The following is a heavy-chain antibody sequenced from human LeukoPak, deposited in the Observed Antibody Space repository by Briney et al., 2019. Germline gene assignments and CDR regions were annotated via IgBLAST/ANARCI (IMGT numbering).Heavy chain of an antibody. CDR1: GFTFSSYA. J-gene: IGHJ4*02. Sequence: GGSLRLSCAASGFTFSSYAMSWVRQAPGKGLVWVSRINSDGSSTSYADAVKGRFTISRDNAKNTAYLQMNSLRAEDSAVYYCVRTPPNWGADFWGQGTLVTVSS. CDR2: INSDGSST. V-gene: IGHV3-74*01. CDR3: VRTPPNWGADF. D-gene: IGHD7-27*01.